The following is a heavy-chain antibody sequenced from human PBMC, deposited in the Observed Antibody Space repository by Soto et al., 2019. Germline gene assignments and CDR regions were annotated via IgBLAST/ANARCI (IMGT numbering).Heavy chain of an antibody. D-gene: IGHD2-21*02. J-gene: IGHJ5*02. CDR3: ARDRGDGDIRWFDP. CDR2: IIPILGIA. V-gene: IGHV1-69*08. Sequence: QVQLVQSGAEVKKPGSSVKVSCKASGGTFSSYTISWVRQAPGQGLKWLGRIIPILGIANYAQKFQGRVTITADKSTSTAYMELSSLRSEDTAVYYCARDRGDGDIRWFDPWGQGTLVTVSS. CDR1: GGTFSSYT.